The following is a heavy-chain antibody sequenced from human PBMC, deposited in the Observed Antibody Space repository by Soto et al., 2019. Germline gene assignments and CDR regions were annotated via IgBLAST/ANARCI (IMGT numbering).Heavy chain of an antibody. Sequence: GGSLRLSCAASGFTFDNYAIHWVRHVPGTGLEWVSGISWNSGTREYADSVKGRFTISRDNAKNSLYLHMSSLRIEDTATYYCAKDMRPSLYTSSWFDSWGQGTLVTVSS. CDR1: GFTFDNYA. CDR3: AKDMRPSLYTSSWFDS. V-gene: IGHV3-9*01. J-gene: IGHJ5*01. CDR2: ISWNSGTR. D-gene: IGHD6-13*01.